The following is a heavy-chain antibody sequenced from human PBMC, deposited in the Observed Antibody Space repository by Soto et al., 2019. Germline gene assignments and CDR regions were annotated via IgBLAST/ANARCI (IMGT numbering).Heavy chain of an antibody. D-gene: IGHD3-22*01. CDR1: GYTFTSYA. V-gene: IGHV1-3*01. CDR3: ARDYVRVAYYPSSPPDY. CDR2: INAGNGNT. Sequence: ASVKVSCKASGYTFTSYAMHWVRQAPGQRLEWMGWINAGNGNTKYSQKFQGRVTITRDTSASTAYMELSSLRSEDTAVYYCARDYVRVAYYPSSPPDYWGQGTLVTVSS. J-gene: IGHJ4*02.